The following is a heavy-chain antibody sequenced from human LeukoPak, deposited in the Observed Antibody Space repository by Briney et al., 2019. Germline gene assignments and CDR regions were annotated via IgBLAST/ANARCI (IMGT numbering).Heavy chain of an antibody. CDR2: IYPGDSDT. J-gene: IGHJ3*02. V-gene: IGHV5-51*01. CDR1: GYSFTNYW. Sequence: GESLQISCKGSGYSFTNYWIGWVRQMPGKGLEWMGIIYPGDSDTRYSPSFQGQVTISADKSISTAYLQWSSLEASGTAMYYCARRSTTWAFDIWGQGTMVTVSS. CDR3: ARRSTTWAFDI. D-gene: IGHD2/OR15-2a*01.